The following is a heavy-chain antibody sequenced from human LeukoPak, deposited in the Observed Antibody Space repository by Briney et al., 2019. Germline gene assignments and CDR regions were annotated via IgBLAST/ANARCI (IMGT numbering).Heavy chain of an antibody. D-gene: IGHD3-3*02. CDR3: ARGIIGVAITGAFDI. CDR1: GGSISSYY. V-gene: IGHV4-59*01. Sequence: KTSETLPLTCTVSGGSISSYYWSWIRQPPGKGLEWIGYIYYSGSTSYNPSLKSRVTISVDTSKSHFSLKLSSVTAADTAIYYCARGIIGVAITGAFDIWGQGTMVTVSS. J-gene: IGHJ3*02. CDR2: IYYSGST.